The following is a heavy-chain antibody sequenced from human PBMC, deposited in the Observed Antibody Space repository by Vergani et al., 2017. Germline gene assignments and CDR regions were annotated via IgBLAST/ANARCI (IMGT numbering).Heavy chain of an antibody. CDR1: GFTFDDYA. CDR3: VHGPLYSSGWWWGAFDI. Sequence: EVQLVESGGGLVQPGRSLRLSCAASGFTFDDYAMHWVRQAPGKGLEWVSGISWNSNSIGYADSVKGRFTISRDNAKNSLYLQMYSLRAEDTALYYCVHGPLYSSGWWWGAFDIWGQGTMVTVSS. CDR2: ISWNSNSI. V-gene: IGHV3-9*01. D-gene: IGHD3-22*01. J-gene: IGHJ3*02.